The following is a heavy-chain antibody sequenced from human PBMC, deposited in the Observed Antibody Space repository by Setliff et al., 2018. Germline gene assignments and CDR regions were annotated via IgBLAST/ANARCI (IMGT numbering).Heavy chain of an antibody. D-gene: IGHD2-15*01. CDR3: ARTCSGSGCYAGLES. CDR2: IWDDGGNK. Sequence: GGSLRLSCAASGFTFSSYRMHWVRQAPGKGLEWVAVIWDDGGNKYHADSVKGRFTISKDNSKNTLYLQMNSLRPEDTAVYYCARTCSGSGCYAGLESWGQGTPVTVSS. V-gene: IGHV3-33*08. CDR1: GFTFSSYR. J-gene: IGHJ4*02.